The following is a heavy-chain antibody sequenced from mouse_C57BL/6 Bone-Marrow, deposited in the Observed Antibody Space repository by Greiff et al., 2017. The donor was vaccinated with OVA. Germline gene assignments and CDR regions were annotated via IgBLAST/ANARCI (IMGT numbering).Heavy chain of an antibody. V-gene: IGHV1-80*01. CDR1: GYAFSSYW. Sequence: QVHVKQSGAELVKPGASVKISCKASGYAFSSYWMNWVKQRPGKGLEWIGQIYPGDGDTNYNGKFKGKATLTADKSSSTAYMQLSSLTSEDSAVYFCAREAVTWAMDYWGQGTSVTVSS. D-gene: IGHD2-2*01. J-gene: IGHJ4*01. CDR3: AREAVTWAMDY. CDR2: IYPGDGDT.